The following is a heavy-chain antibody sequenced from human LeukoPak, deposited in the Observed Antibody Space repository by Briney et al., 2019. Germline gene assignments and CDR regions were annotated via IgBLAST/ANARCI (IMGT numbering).Heavy chain of an antibody. CDR3: ARRAGAYSHPYDY. CDR1: AFSFSNYN. D-gene: IGHD4/OR15-4a*01. J-gene: IGHJ4*02. V-gene: IGHV3-53*01. Sequence: GGSLRLSCAASAFSFSNYNMNWVRQAPGKGLEWVSFIYSDNTHYSDSVKGRFTISRDNSKNTLYLQMNSLRAEDTAVYYCARRAGAYSHPYDYWGQGTLVTVSS. CDR2: IYSDNT.